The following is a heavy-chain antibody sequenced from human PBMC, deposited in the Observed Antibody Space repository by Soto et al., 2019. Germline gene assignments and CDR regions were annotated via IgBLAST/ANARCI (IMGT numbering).Heavy chain of an antibody. Sequence: SETLALTCTVYGGCIRNYSYYWGWIRQPPGKGLERIGSIYYSGSTYYNPSLKSRVTISVDTSKNQFSLKLSSVTAADTAVYYCAGRGSSSWYGYWGQGTLVTVSS. CDR2: IYYSGST. J-gene: IGHJ4*02. D-gene: IGHD6-13*01. V-gene: IGHV4-39*01. CDR1: GGCIRNYSYY. CDR3: AGRGSSSWYGY.